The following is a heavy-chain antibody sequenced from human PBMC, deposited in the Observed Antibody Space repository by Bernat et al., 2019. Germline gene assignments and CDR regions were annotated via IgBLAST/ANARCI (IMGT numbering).Heavy chain of an antibody. CDR1: GFIFNNYP. CDR2: INHDSGLL. CDR3: VRDIDWTFDL. J-gene: IGHJ3*01. V-gene: IGHV3-48*01. D-gene: IGHD2-21*01. Sequence: EVQLVESGGGLVQPGGSLRLSCAASGFIFNNYPMNCVRQAPGRGLESISHINHDSGLLYYADSVRGRFTISRDNAQNSMYLQMSSLRAEDTAVYFCVRDIDWTFDLRGRGTMVTVSS.